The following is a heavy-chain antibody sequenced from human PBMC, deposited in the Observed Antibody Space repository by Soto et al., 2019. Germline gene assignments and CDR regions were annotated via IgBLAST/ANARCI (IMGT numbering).Heavy chain of an antibody. CDR2: ISSSGSTI. D-gene: IGHD3-22*01. V-gene: IGHV3-11*01. CDR3: AREVKYYYDSSGYLSHAFDI. Sequence: GGSLRLSCAASGFTFSDYYMSWIRQAPGKGLEWVSYISSSGSTIYYADSVKGRFTISRDNAKNSLYLQMNSLRAEDTAVYYCAREVKYYYDSSGYLSHAFDIWGQGTMVTVSS. J-gene: IGHJ3*02. CDR1: GFTFSDYY.